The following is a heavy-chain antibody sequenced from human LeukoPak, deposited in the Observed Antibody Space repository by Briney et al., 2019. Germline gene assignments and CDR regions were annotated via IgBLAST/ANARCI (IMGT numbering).Heavy chain of an antibody. CDR2: FNPYSGAT. Sequence: ASVKVSCKASGYTFTDYPMHWVRQAPGQGLQWMGVFNPYSGATNYSRNFQGRVTMTLDTSITTAYMELIRLRVDETAIYFCARGAKVGATFDYWGQGTLLTVSS. V-gene: IGHV1-2*02. D-gene: IGHD1-26*01. CDR1: GYTFTDYP. J-gene: IGHJ4*02. CDR3: ARGAKVGATFDY.